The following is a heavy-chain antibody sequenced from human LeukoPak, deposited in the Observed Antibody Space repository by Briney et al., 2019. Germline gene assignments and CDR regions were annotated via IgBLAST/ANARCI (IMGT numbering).Heavy chain of an antibody. D-gene: IGHD1-1*01. CDR2: INPSGGST. CDR3: ARASGKAGTTLTFDY. CDR1: GYIFTSYY. Sequence: ASVKVSCKASGYIFTSYYMHWVRQAPGQGLEWMGIINPSGGSTSYAQKFQGRVTMTRDMSTSTVYMELSSLRSEDTAVYYCARASGKAGTTLTFDYWGQGTLVTVSS. V-gene: IGHV1-46*01. J-gene: IGHJ4*02.